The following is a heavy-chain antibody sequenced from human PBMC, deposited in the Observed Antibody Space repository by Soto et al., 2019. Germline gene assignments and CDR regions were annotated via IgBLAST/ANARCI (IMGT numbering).Heavy chain of an antibody. D-gene: IGHD1-26*01. V-gene: IGHV4-31*03. CDR1: GDSINSGGHY. CDR3: ARGASGADIEGY. J-gene: IGHJ4*02. Sequence: QVQLQESGPGLVKPSQTLSLTCTVSGDSINSGGHYWIWVRQHLGKGLEWIVHIYYSGSTYYNPTLKSRVTMSLDTSKNQISLRLTSVTAADTAGYYCARGASGADIEGYWGQGTLVTVSA. CDR2: IYYSGST.